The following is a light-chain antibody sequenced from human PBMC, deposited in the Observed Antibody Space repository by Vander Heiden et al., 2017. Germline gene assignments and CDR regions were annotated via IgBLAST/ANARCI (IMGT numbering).Light chain of an antibody. CDR1: KLGDKY. CDR2: QDS. CDR3: QAWDSSTVV. J-gene: IGLJ2*01. Sequence: SYELTQPPSVSVSPGQTPSITCSGDKLGDKYACWYQQKPGQSPVLVIYQDSKRPSGIPERFSGSNSGNTATLTISGTKAMDEADYYCQAWDSSTVVFGGGTKLTVL. V-gene: IGLV3-1*01.